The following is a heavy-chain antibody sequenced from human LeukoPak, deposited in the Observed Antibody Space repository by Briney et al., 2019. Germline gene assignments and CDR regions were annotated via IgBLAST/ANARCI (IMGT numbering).Heavy chain of an antibody. V-gene: IGHV3-30*02. CDR2: IRYDGSNK. CDR1: GFTFSSYG. D-gene: IGHD3-22*01. CDR3: AKAYYYDSSGPFDAFDI. J-gene: IGHJ3*02. Sequence: GGSLRLSCAASGFTFSSYGMHWVRQAPGKGLEWVAFIRYDGSNKYYADSVKGRFTISRDNSKNTLYLQMNSLRAEDTAVYYCAKAYYYDSSGPFDAFDIWGQGTMVTVSS.